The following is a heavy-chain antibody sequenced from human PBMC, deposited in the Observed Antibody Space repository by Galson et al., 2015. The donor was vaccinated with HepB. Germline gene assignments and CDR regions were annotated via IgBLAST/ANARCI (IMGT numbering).Heavy chain of an antibody. CDR3: ATSNPSVAIGED. Sequence: LRLSCAASGLIFRNYGMHWVRQVPGKGLEWVAIIYCDGGNKYYADSVRGRFTISKDNSKNTLYLQMNSLRPEDTAIYYCATSNPSVAIGEDWGQGTLVTVSS. V-gene: IGHV3-33*01. CDR2: IYCDGGNK. J-gene: IGHJ4*02. D-gene: IGHD5-12*01. CDR1: GLIFRNYG.